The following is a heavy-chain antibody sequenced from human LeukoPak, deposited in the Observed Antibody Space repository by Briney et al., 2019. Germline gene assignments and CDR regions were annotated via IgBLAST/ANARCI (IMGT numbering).Heavy chain of an antibody. CDR1: GYTFTGYY. V-gene: IGHV1-2*02. CDR3: ARRGTYDSSGYSPSHDAFDI. CDR2: INPNSGGT. Sequence: GASVKVSCKASGYTFTGYYMHWVRQAPGQGLEWMGWINPNSGGTNYAQKFQGRVTMTRDTSISTAYMELSRLRSDDTAVYYCARRGTYDSSGYSPSHDAFDIWGQGTMVTASS. J-gene: IGHJ3*02. D-gene: IGHD3-22*01.